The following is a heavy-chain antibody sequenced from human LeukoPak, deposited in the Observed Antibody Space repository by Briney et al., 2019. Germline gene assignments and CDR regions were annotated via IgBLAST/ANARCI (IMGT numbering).Heavy chain of an antibody. CDR3: ARGRRYYYGSGFYY. Sequence: PSETLSLTCAVYGGSFSGYYWTWIRQSPGKGLEWIGEIDRETINYNPSLKSRVTMSVDTSKSQFSLNLTSVTAADTAVYYCARGRRYYYGSGFYYWGQGTLVTVSS. D-gene: IGHD3-10*01. CDR2: IDRETI. CDR1: GGSFSGYY. V-gene: IGHV4-34*01. J-gene: IGHJ4*02.